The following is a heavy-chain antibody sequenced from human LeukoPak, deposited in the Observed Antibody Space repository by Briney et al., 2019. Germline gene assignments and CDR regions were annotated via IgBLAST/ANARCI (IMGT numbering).Heavy chain of an antibody. D-gene: IGHD5-24*01. Sequence: PGGSLRLSCAASGFTFSSYAMHWVRQAPGKGLEWVAVISYDGSNKYYADSVKGRFTISRDNSKNTLYLQMNSLRAEDTAIYYCARIRDGYNDAYDIWGQGTVVTVPS. CDR2: ISYDGSNK. CDR3: ARIRDGYNDAYDI. CDR1: GFTFSSYA. V-gene: IGHV3-30*04. J-gene: IGHJ3*02.